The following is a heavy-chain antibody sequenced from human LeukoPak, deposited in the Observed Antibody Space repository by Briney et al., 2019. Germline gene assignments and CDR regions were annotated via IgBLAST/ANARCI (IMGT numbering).Heavy chain of an antibody. V-gene: IGHV3-74*01. D-gene: IGHD3-10*01. J-gene: IGHJ4*02. CDR1: GFTFSSYW. Sequence: PGGSLRLSCAASGFTFSSYWMHWVRQAPGKGLLWISRINTDGSGTTYADSVKGRFTVSRDNARETVYLQMHSLRAEDTAVYYCARVSAYRYGSGSYYYSDNWGQGTLVAVSS. CDR2: INTDGSGT. CDR3: ARVSAYRYGSGSYYYSDN.